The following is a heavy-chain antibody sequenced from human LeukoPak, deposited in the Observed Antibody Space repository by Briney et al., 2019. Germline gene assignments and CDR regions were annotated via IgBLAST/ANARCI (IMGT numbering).Heavy chain of an antibody. CDR2: SSTSGSIT. V-gene: IGHV3-11*04. CDR1: GFTFSSYW. D-gene: IGHD3-10*02. J-gene: IGHJ4*02. CDR3: ARDFSDVRGNIFDS. Sequence: PGGSLRLSCAASGFTFSSYWMSWIRQAPGKGLQWLAYSSTSGSITYYADSVKGRFTISRDNAKNSVYLQMNSLRAEDTAVYYCARDFSDVRGNIFDSWGQGTLVTVSS.